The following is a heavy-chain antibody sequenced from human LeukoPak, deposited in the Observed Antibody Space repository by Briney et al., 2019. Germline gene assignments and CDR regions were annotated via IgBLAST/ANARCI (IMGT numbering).Heavy chain of an antibody. CDR3: ARALYYDFWSGYRDDAFDI. CDR2: IWYDGSNK. V-gene: IGHV3-33*01. Sequence: GRSLRLSCAASGFTFSSYGMHWVRQAPGKGLEWVAVIWYDGSNKHYADSVKGRFTISRDNSKNTLYLQMNSLRAEDTAVYYCARALYYDFWSGYRDDAFDIWGQGTMVTVSS. D-gene: IGHD3-3*01. J-gene: IGHJ3*02. CDR1: GFTFSSYG.